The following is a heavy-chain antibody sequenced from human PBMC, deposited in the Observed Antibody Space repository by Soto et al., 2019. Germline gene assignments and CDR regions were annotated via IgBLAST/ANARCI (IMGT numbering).Heavy chain of an antibody. CDR3: AKGLAYCGDDCYTHFDL. CDR1: GFTFSSYA. Sequence: GGSLRLSCAASGFTFSSYAMSWVRQAPGKGLEWVSAISGSGGSTYYADSVKGRFTISRDNSKNTLYLQMNSLRAEDTAVYYCAKGLAYCGDDCYTHFDLWGRGTLVTVSS. D-gene: IGHD2-21*02. CDR2: ISGSGGST. V-gene: IGHV3-23*01. J-gene: IGHJ2*01.